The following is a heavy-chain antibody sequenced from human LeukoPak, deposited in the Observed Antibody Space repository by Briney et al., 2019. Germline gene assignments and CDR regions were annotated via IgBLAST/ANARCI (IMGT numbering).Heavy chain of an antibody. Sequence: PSKTLSLTCAVYGGSFSGYYWSWIRQPPGKGLEWIGEINHSGSTNYNPSLKSRVTISVDTSKNQFSLKLSSVTAADTAVYYCARGGYSYGLDYWGQGTLVTVSS. CDR3: ARGGYSYGLDY. CDR2: INHSGST. V-gene: IGHV4-34*01. D-gene: IGHD5-18*01. J-gene: IGHJ4*02. CDR1: GGSFSGYY.